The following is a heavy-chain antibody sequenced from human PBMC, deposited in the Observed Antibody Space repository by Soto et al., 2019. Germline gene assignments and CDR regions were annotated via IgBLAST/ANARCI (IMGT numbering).Heavy chain of an antibody. Sequence: GSLRLSCAASGFNFSSYEMNWVRQAPGKGLEWISDISSSANRIYYADSVKGRFTISRDNPKNSLYLQMNSLRAEDTAVYYCARGVYDSNGYSYPWGQGILVTVSS. V-gene: IGHV3-48*03. CDR2: ISSSANRI. CDR1: GFNFSSYE. D-gene: IGHD3-22*01. CDR3: ARGVYDSNGYSYP. J-gene: IGHJ5*02.